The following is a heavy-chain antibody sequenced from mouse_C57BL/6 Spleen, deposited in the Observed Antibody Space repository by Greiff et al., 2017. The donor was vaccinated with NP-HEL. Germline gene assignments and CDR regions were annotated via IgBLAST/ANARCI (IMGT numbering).Heavy chain of an antibody. Sequence: EVMLVESGAELVRPGASVKLSCTASGFNIKDDYMHWVKQRPEQGLEWIGWIDPENGDTEYASKFQGKATITADTSSNTAYLQLSSLTSEDTAVYYCTTSGTEFAYWGQGTLVTVSA. J-gene: IGHJ3*01. CDR1: GFNIKDDY. D-gene: IGHD3-1*01. V-gene: IGHV14-4*01. CDR3: TTSGTEFAY. CDR2: IDPENGDT.